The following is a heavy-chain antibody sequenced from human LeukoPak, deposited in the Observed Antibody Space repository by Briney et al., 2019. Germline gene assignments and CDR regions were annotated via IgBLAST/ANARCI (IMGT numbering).Heavy chain of an antibody. CDR3: ASTPAVAGSYYYYGMDV. CDR1: GFTFSSYS. J-gene: IGHJ6*02. D-gene: IGHD6-19*01. CDR2: ISSSSSYI. Sequence: GGSLRLSCAASGFTFSSYSMNWVRQAPGKGLEWVSSISSSSSYIYYADSVKGRFTISRDNAKNSLYLQMNSLRAEDTAVYYCASTPAVAGSYYYYGMDVWGQGTTVTVSS. V-gene: IGHV3-21*01.